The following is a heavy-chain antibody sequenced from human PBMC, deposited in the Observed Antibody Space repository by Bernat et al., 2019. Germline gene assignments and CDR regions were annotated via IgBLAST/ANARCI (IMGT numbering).Heavy chain of an antibody. CDR3: TRKWEPPFYGMDV. V-gene: IGHV3-49*03. CDR1: GFTFGDYA. Sequence: EVQLVESGGGLVQPGRSLRLSCTASGFTFGDYAMSWFRQAPGKGLEWVGFIRSKAYGGTTEYAASVKGRFTISRDDSKSIAYLQMNSLKTEDTAVYYCTRKWEPPFYGMDVWGQGTTVTVSS. J-gene: IGHJ6*02. CDR2: IRSKAYGGTT. D-gene: IGHD1-26*01.